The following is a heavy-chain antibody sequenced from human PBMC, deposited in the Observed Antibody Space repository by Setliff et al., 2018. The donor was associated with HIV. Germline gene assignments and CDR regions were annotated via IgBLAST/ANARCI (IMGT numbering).Heavy chain of an antibody. CDR1: GYSFTTYA. D-gene: IGHD3-3*01. J-gene: IGHJ6*03. Sequence: ASVKVSCKASGYSFTTYAISWVRQAPGQGLEWMGWISAYKGNTKYTQDFQGRVTMTTDTSTSTVYMELRSLRSDDTAVYYCARDQGFWSGFTYNYYMDVWGKGTTVTVSS. CDR2: ISAYKGNT. V-gene: IGHV1-18*01. CDR3: ARDQGFWSGFTYNYYMDV.